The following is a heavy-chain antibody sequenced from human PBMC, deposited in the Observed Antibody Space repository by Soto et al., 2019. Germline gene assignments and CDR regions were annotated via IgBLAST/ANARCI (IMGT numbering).Heavy chain of an antibody. V-gene: IGHV1-3*01. J-gene: IGHJ4*02. D-gene: IGHD6-13*01. CDR1: GYSFISYA. CDR3: ARGGSSSWTSLDY. CDR2: INAGNANT. Sequence: ASVKVSCKASGYSFISYAIYWVRQAPGQRLEWMGCINAGNANTKYSQKFQGRVTISRDTSAGTAYMELSSLRSEDSAVYYCARGGSSSWTSLDYWGQGTLVTVSS.